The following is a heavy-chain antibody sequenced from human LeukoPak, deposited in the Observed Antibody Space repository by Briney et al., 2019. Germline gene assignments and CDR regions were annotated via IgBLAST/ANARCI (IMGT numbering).Heavy chain of an antibody. J-gene: IGHJ2*01. CDR2: INPSGGST. CDR1: GYTFTSYY. D-gene: IGHD5-24*01. Sequence: ASVKVSCKASGYTFTSYYMHWVRQAPGQGLEWMGIINPSGGSTSYAQKFQGRVTITADESTSTAYMELSSLRSEDTAVYYCARGGVEMAPIPSYFDLWGRGTLVTVSS. CDR3: ARGGVEMAPIPSYFDL. V-gene: IGHV1-46*01.